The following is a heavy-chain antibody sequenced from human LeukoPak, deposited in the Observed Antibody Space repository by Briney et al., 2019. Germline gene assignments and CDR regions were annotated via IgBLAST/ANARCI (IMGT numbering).Heavy chain of an antibody. CDR1: GFTFSSYS. D-gene: IGHD3-9*01. V-gene: IGHV3-21*01. J-gene: IGHJ4*02. CDR3: ARVEDYDILTGFDY. CDR2: ISSSSSYI. Sequence: KPGGSLRLSCAASGFTFSSYSMNWVRQAPGKGLEWVSSISSSSSYIYYADSVKGRFTTSRDNAKNSLYLQMNSLRAEDTAVYYCARVEDYDILTGFDYWGQGTLVTVSS.